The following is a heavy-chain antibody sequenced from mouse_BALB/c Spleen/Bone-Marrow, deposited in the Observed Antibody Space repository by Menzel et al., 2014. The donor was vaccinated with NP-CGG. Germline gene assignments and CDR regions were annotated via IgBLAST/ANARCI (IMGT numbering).Heavy chain of an antibody. Sequence: EVMLVESGGDLVKPGGSLKLSCAASGFTFSSYGMSWVRQTPYKSLEWVATISSGGSHTYYPDSVKGRFTISRDNAKNTLYLQMSSLKSEDTAIYYCARRGFDNSYWYFGVWGAGTTVTVSS. CDR1: GFTFSSYG. CDR2: ISSGGSHT. CDR3: ARRGFDNSYWYFGV. V-gene: IGHV5-6*02. J-gene: IGHJ1*01.